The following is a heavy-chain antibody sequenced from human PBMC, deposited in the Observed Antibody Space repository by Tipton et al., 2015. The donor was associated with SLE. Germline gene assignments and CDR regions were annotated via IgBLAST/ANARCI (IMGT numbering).Heavy chain of an antibody. V-gene: IGHV4-61*08. CDR1: GGSLSGGDYY. Sequence: TLSLTCTVSGGSLSGGDYYWAWIRQPPGKGLEWIGDVSDSGSANYNPSLKSRVSISADTSKKQISLRLTSVTAADTAVYFCARQYSTGYPDSWGQGTRVTVSS. CDR2: VSDSGSA. D-gene: IGHD3-22*01. J-gene: IGHJ4*02. CDR3: ARQYSTGYPDS.